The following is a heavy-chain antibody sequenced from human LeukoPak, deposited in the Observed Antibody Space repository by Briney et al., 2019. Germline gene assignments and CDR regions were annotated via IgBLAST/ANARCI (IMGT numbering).Heavy chain of an antibody. D-gene: IGHD6-13*01. J-gene: IGHJ4*02. CDR1: GGSISSSNW. CDR3: GREGSSSDFDY. V-gene: IGHV4-4*02. Sequence: PSETLSLTCAVSGGSISSSNWWSWVRQPPGKGLEWIGEIHHSGSTNYNPSLNTRATISVDKSKNPSSPKLSSVPAADTAVYYCGREGSSSDFDYWGQGTLVTVSS. CDR2: IHHSGST.